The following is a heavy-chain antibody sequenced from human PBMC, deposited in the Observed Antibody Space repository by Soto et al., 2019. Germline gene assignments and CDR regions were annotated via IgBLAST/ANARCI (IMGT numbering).Heavy chain of an antibody. D-gene: IGHD3-10*01. J-gene: IGHJ6*02. CDR3: AKDQEGSGSHWLGYNYYGMDV. V-gene: IGHV3-11*01. CDR2: ISSVGTTT. Sequence: SLRISCEASGFTISDYYRSWIRQATGKGLEWVSYISSVGTTTYYADSVKGRFSISMDNAKNSLYLQMNSLRAEDTAVYFCAKDQEGSGSHWLGYNYYGMDVWAQGTTVIVSS. CDR1: GFTISDYY.